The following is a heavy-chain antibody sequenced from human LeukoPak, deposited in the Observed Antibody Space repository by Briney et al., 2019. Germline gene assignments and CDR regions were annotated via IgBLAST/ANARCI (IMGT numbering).Heavy chain of an antibody. V-gene: IGHV3-23*01. J-gene: IGHJ4*02. CDR2: ISGSGGST. D-gene: IGHD6-6*01. CDR1: GFTFSSYA. CDR3: TSIVARAPDY. Sequence: GGSLSLSCAASGFTFSSYAMSWVRQAPGKGLEWVSAISGSGGSTYYADSVKGRFTISRDNSKNTLYLQMNSLRAKDTAVYYCTSIVARAPDYWGQGTLVTVSS.